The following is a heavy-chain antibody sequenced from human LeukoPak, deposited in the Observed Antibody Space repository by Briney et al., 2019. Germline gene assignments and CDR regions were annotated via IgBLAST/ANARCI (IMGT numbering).Heavy chain of an antibody. D-gene: IGHD2-15*01. CDR1: GFTFSSYS. Sequence: PGGSLRLSCAASGFTFSSYSMNWVRQAPGKGLEWVSSISSSSSYIYYADSVKGRFTISRDSAKNSLYLQMNSLRAEDTAVYYCARDSSYCSGGSCYSVWYFDLWGRGTLVTVSS. V-gene: IGHV3-21*01. J-gene: IGHJ2*01. CDR2: ISSSSSYI. CDR3: ARDSSYCSGGSCYSVWYFDL.